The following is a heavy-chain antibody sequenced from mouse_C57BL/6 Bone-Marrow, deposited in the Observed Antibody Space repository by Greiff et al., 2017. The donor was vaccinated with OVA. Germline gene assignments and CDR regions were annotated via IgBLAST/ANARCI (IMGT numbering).Heavy chain of an antibody. CDR3: ARNYGKFYWYFDV. Sequence: QVQLKESGPGLVQPSQSLSITCTVSGFSLTSYGVHWVRQSPGKGLEWLGVIWSGGSTDYNAAFISRLSISKDNSKSQVFFKMNSLQADDTAIYYCARNYGKFYWYFDVWGTGTTVTVSS. J-gene: IGHJ1*03. D-gene: IGHD2-1*01. CDR2: IWSGGST. V-gene: IGHV2-2*01. CDR1: GFSLTSYG.